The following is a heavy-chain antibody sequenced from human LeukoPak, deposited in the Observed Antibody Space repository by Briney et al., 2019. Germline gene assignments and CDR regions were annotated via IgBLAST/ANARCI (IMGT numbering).Heavy chain of an antibody. CDR2: ISSSSSYI. D-gene: IGHD4-17*01. Sequence: GGSLRLSCAASGFTFSSYSMNWLRQAPGKGLEWVSSISSSSSYIYYADSVKGRFTISRDNAKNSLYLQMNSLRAEDTAVYYCARVPSHDYGEWGQGTLVTVSS. CDR3: ARVPSHDYGE. V-gene: IGHV3-21*01. CDR1: GFTFSSYS. J-gene: IGHJ4*02.